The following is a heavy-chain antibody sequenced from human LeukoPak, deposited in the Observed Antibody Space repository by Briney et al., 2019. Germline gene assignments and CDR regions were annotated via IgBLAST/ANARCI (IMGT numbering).Heavy chain of an antibody. J-gene: IGHJ4*02. V-gene: IGHV3-11*01. CDR1: GFTFSGFS. D-gene: IGHD6-19*01. CDR3: VRNLAVAGTCFDS. Sequence: GGSLRLSCAASGFTFSGFSMSWVRQAPGKGLEWVSYISSSGSTIYYADSVRGRFTISRDNAESSLYLQMNSLRVEDTAVYYCVRNLAVAGTCFDSWGQGTLVTVSS. CDR2: ISSSGSTI.